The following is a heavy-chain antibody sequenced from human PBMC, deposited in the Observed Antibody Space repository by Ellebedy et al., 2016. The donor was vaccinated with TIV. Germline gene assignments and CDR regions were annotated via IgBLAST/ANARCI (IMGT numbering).Heavy chain of an antibody. V-gene: IGHV3-7*03. Sequence: GGSLRLSCAVSGFTFSSYWMSWVRQAPGKGLEWVANIYQDGSKKYYADSVKGRFTISRDNAKNSLYLQMNSLSVEDTALYFCARDGAYGDFSPGQYGMDVWGQGTVVIVSS. D-gene: IGHD4-17*01. J-gene: IGHJ6*02. CDR2: IYQDGSKK. CDR1: GFTFSSYW. CDR3: ARDGAYGDFSPGQYGMDV.